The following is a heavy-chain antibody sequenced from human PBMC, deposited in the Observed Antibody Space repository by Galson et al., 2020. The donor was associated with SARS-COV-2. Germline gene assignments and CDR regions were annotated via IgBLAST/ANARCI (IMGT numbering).Heavy chain of an antibody. CDR3: ARGGPACSSTSCYAGEFDY. D-gene: IGHD2-2*01. Sequence: SETLSLTCAVYGGSFSGYYWSWIRQPPGKGLEWIGEINHSGSTNYNPSLKNRVTISVDTSKNQFSLKLSSVTAADTAVYYCARGGPACSSTSCYAGEFDYWGQGTLVTVSS. CDR2: INHSGST. V-gene: IGHV4-34*01. CDR1: GGSFSGYY. J-gene: IGHJ4*02.